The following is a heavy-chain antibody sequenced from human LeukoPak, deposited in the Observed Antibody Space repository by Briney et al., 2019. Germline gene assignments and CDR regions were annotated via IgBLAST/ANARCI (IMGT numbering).Heavy chain of an antibody. Sequence: GGSLRLSCAASGFTFSSYSMNWVHQAPGKGLEWVSSISSSSSYIYYADSVKGRFTISRDNAKNSLYLQMNSLRAEDTAVYYCARDFPYCSSTSCYSEQSGPDYWGQGTLVTVSS. J-gene: IGHJ4*02. CDR3: ARDFPYCSSTSCYSEQSGPDY. V-gene: IGHV3-21*01. D-gene: IGHD2-2*02. CDR2: ISSSSSYI. CDR1: GFTFSSYS.